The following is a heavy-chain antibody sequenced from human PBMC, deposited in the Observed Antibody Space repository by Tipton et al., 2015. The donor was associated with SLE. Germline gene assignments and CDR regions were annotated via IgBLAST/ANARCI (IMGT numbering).Heavy chain of an antibody. CDR2: IYRSGTT. J-gene: IGHJ4*02. D-gene: IGHD2-21*02. V-gene: IGHV3-23*05. Sequence: SLRLSCAASGFTFSSYAMNWVRQAPGKGLEWVADIYRSGTTNYADSVEGRFTISRDNARNTIFLHMDSLTVDDTAVYYCARETLGVTYYYDSWGQGTLVTVSS. CDR1: GFTFSSYA. CDR3: ARETLGVTYYYDS.